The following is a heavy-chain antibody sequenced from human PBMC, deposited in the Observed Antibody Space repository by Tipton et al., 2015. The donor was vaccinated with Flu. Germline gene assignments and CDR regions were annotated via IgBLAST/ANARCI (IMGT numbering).Heavy chain of an antibody. CDR3: ARRKTVTTRLTYFDY. V-gene: IGHV4-59*08. D-gene: IGHD4-17*01. CDR2: IYYSGST. Sequence: TLSLTCTVSGCSITSYYWSWIRQPPGKGLEWIGYIYYSGSTNYNPSLKSRVTISVDMSKNQFSLKLSPVTAADTAVYYCARRKTVTTRLTYFDYWGQGTLVTVSS. J-gene: IGHJ4*02. CDR1: GCSITSYY.